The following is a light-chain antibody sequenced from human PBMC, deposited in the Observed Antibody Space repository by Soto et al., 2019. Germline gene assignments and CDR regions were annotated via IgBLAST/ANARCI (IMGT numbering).Light chain of an antibody. J-gene: IGKJ2*01. CDR2: AAS. CDR1: QNIRNY. V-gene: IGKV1-39*01. Sequence: DIQMTQSLSSLSASVGDRVTITCRTSQNIRNYLNWYQHKPGEAPQLLIYAASSLQGGVPSRFSGSGSGTDFTLTIGKVQPEDFATYYCQQGYRPPYTFGQGTKLEIK. CDR3: QQGYRPPYT.